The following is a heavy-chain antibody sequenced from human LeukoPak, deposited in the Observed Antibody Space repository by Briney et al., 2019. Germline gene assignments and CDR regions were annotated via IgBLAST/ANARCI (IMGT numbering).Heavy chain of an antibody. CDR1: GYTFTGYY. CDR2: INPNSGGT. Sequence: ASVKVSCKGSGYTFTGYYMHWVRQAPGQGLEWMGWINPNSGGTNYAQKFQGRVTMTRDTSISTAYMELSRLRSDDTAVYYCARPMVRGYYYYMDVWGKGTTVTISS. J-gene: IGHJ6*03. V-gene: IGHV1-2*02. D-gene: IGHD3-10*01. CDR3: ARPMVRGYYYYMDV.